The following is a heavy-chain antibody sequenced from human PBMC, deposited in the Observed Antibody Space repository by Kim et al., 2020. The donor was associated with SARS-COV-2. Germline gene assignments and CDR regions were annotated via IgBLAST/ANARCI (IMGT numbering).Heavy chain of an antibody. CDR2: ISWNSGSI. Sequence: GGSLRLSCAASGFTFGDYAMHWVRQAPGKGLEWVSGISWNSGSIGYADSVKGRFTISRDNAKNSLYLQMNSLRAEDTALYYCAKDRGRPGSSSWHYYYYGMDVWGQGTTVTVSS. D-gene: IGHD6-13*01. J-gene: IGHJ6*02. CDR1: GFTFGDYA. V-gene: IGHV3-9*01. CDR3: AKDRGRPGSSSWHYYYYGMDV.